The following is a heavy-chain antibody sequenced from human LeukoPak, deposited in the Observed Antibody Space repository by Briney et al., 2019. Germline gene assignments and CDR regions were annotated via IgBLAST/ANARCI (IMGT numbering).Heavy chain of an antibody. Sequence: LAGGSLRLSCAVSGFTFSGHWMFWVRQAPGKGLEWVSSTNSDGSSRGYTDSVKGRFTVSRDNAKNTLYLQMNSLRAEDTAVYYCAKDLRDYDILTGYSEPFDYWGQGTLVTVSS. CDR3: AKDLRDYDILTGYSEPFDY. CDR2: TNSDGSSR. V-gene: IGHV3-74*01. CDR1: GFTFSGHW. J-gene: IGHJ4*02. D-gene: IGHD3-9*01.